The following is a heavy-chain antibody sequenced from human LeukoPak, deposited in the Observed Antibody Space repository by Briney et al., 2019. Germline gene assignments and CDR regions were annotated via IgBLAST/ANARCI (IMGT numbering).Heavy chain of an antibody. J-gene: IGHJ6*02. Sequence: GSLRLSCAASGFTFSSYSMNWVRQAPGKGLEWVSSISSSSSYIYYADSVKGRFTISRDNAKNSLYLQMNSLRAEDTAVYYCARDPVPDGMDVWGQGTTATVSS. CDR1: GFTFSSYS. V-gene: IGHV3-21*01. CDR3: ARDPVPDGMDV. CDR2: ISSSSSYI.